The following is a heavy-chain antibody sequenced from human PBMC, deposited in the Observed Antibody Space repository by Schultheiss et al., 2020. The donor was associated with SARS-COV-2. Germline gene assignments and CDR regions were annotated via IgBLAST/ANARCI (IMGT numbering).Heavy chain of an antibody. Sequence: SETLSLTCTVSGGSISSYYWSWIRQPPGKGLEWIGYIYYSGSTNYKPSLKSRVTISVDTSKNQFSLKLSSVTAADTAVYYCARDSSRTMDVWGKGATVTVSS. CDR1: GGSISSYY. D-gene: IGHD6-13*01. CDR3: ARDSSRTMDV. CDR2: IYYSGST. J-gene: IGHJ6*03. V-gene: IGHV4-59*12.